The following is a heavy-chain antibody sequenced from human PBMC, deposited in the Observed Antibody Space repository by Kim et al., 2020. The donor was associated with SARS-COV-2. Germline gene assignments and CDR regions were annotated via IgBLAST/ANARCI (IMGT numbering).Heavy chain of an antibody. Sequence: GESLKISCTASGYSFTNYLIGWVRQMPGKGLEWMGIIYPGDSDTKYSPSFQGQVTNSADESLSTAYLQWRSLKASDTATYYCARAPSGTLTPYYFDFWGQ. D-gene: IGHD1-26*01. CDR2: IYPGDSDT. CDR1: GYSFTNYL. V-gene: IGHV5-51*01. CDR3: ARAPSGTLTPYYFDF. J-gene: IGHJ4*02.